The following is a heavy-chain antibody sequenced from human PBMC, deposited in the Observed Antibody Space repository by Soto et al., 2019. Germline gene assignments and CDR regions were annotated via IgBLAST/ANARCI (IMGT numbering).Heavy chain of an antibody. CDR1: GYTFTSYG. V-gene: IGHV1-18*01. CDR2: ISAYNGNT. J-gene: IGHJ6*02. D-gene: IGHD4-17*01. CDR3: AREGMATVTRYEMAYGMDV. Sequence: SVKVSCKASGYTFTSYGISWVRQAPGQGLEWMGWISAYNGNTNYAQKLQGRVTMTTDTSTSTAYMELRSLRSDDTAVYYCAREGMATVTRYEMAYGMDVWGQGTTVTVSS.